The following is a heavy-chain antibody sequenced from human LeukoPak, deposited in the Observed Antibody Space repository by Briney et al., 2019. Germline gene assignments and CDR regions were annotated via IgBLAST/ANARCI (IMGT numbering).Heavy chain of an antibody. CDR1: GFTFSSYA. D-gene: IGHD3-3*01. Sequence: GGSLRLSCAASGFTFSSYAMSWVRQAPGKGLEWGSAISGSGGSTYYADSVKGRFTISRDNSKNTLYLQMNSLRAEDTAVYYCAKGGFFGVVIGFNYYFDYWGQGTLVTVSS. V-gene: IGHV3-23*01. CDR3: AKGGFFGVVIGFNYYFDY. CDR2: ISGSGGST. J-gene: IGHJ4*02.